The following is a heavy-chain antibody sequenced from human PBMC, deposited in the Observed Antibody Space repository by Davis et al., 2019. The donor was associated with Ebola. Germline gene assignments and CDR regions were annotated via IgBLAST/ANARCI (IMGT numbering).Heavy chain of an antibody. CDR3: ASPAAAGS. CDR2: INPNSGNT. CDR1: GYTFTSYD. V-gene: IGHV1-8*01. J-gene: IGHJ4*02. D-gene: IGHD6-13*01. Sequence: AASVTVSCKASGYTFTSYDINWVRQATAQRLEWLGWINPNSGNTGYAQKFQGRVTMTRDTSISTAYMELSRLRSDDTAVYYCASPAAAGSWGQGTLVTVSS.